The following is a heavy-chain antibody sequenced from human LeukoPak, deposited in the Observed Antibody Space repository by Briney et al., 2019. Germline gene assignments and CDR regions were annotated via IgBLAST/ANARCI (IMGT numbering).Heavy chain of an antibody. D-gene: IGHD2-15*01. CDR3: VRRYCSGGSCPYYFDY. J-gene: IGHJ4*02. CDR1: GYSFTSYW. Sequence: HGESLKISCKGSGYSFTSYWIGWVRQMPGKGLEWMGIIYPGDSDTRYSPSFQGQVTISADKSISTAYLQWSSLKASDTAMYYCVRRYCSGGSCPYYFDYWGQGTLVTVYS. V-gene: IGHV5-51*01. CDR2: IYPGDSDT.